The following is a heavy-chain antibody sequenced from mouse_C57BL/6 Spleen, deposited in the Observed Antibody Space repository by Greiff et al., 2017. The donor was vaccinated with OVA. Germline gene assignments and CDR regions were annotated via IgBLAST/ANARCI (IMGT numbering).Heavy chain of an antibody. CDR3: ARREGNTDLDY. CDR1: GYTFTSYW. V-gene: IGHV1-52*01. Sequence: VQLQQPGAELVRPGSSVKLSCKASGYTFTSYWMHWVKQRPIQGLEWIGNIYPSDSETHYNQKFKDKATLTVDKSSSTAYMQLSSLTSEDSAVYYCARREGNTDLDYWGQGTSVTVSS. J-gene: IGHJ2*02. D-gene: IGHD2-1*01. CDR2: IYPSDSET.